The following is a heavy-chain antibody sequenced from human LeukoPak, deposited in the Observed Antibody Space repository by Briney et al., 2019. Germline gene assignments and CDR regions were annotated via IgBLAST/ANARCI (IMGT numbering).Heavy chain of an antibody. V-gene: IGHV4-39*07. CDR2: IYYSGST. CDR1: GGSISSSSYY. CDR3: ARDKGQSLAYYYYMDV. Sequence: PSETLSLTCTVSGGSISSSSYYWGWIRQPPGKGLEWIGSIYYSGSTNYNPSLKSRVTISVDTSKNQFSLKLSSVTAADTAVYYCARDKGQSLAYYYYMDVWGKGTTVTVSS. J-gene: IGHJ6*03.